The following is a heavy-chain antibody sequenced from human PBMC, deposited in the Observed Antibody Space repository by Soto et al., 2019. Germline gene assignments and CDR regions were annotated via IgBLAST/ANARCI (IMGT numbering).Heavy chain of an antibody. CDR1: GGTFSSYA. J-gene: IGHJ5*02. V-gene: IGHV1-69*13. CDR3: ARESQYRLELRGTDWFDP. CDR2: IIPIFGTA. Sequence: GASVKVSCKASGGTFSSYAISWVRQAPGQGLEWMGGIIPIFGTANYAQKFQGRVTITADESTSTAYMELSSLRSEDTAVYYCARESQYRLELRGTDWFDPWGQGTLVTVSS. D-gene: IGHD1-7*01.